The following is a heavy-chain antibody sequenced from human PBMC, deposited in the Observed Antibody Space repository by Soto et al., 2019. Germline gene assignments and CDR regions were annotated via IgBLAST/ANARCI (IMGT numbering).Heavy chain of an antibody. V-gene: IGHV3-30-3*01. CDR3: ARDRTAGWGYYYYGMDV. Sequence: GGSLRLSCAASGFTFSSYAMHWVRQAPGKGLEWVAVISYDGSNKYYADSVKGRFTISRDNSKNTLYLQMNSLRAEDTAVYYCARDRTAGWGYYYYGMDVWGQGTMVTVSS. D-gene: IGHD6-13*01. CDR2: ISYDGSNK. CDR1: GFTFSSYA. J-gene: IGHJ6*02.